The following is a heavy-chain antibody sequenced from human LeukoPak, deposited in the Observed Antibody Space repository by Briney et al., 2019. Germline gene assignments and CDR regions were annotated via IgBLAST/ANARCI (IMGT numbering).Heavy chain of an antibody. CDR2: TRNKANSYTT. CDR3: ARESGGGVLGYFDL. D-gene: IGHD3-10*01. Sequence: QPGGSLRLSCAASGFTFSTYWMHWVRQAPGKGLEWVGRTRNKANSYTTEYAASVKGRFTISRDDSKKSLYLQMNSLKTEDTAVYYCARESGGGVLGYFDLWGRGTLVSVSS. J-gene: IGHJ2*01. V-gene: IGHV3-72*01. CDR1: GFTFSTYW.